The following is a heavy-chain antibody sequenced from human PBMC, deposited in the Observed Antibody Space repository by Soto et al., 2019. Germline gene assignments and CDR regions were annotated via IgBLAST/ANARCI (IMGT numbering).Heavy chain of an antibody. V-gene: IGHV4-59*01. D-gene: IGHD7-27*01. CDR2: IYYSGST. CDR3: ARDRGDRNYYYYGVDV. J-gene: IGHJ6*02. Sequence: ETLSLTCYVSCASISPYYWSCIRQNPGKGLEWIVYIYYSGSTNYNPSLKSRVTISVHTSKNQFSLKVSSVTAADTAMYYCARDRGDRNYYYYGVDVWGQWTTVTVSS. CDR1: CASISPYY.